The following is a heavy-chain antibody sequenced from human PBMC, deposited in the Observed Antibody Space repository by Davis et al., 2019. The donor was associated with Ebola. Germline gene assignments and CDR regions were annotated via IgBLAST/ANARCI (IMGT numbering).Heavy chain of an antibody. CDR2: LYYSGTS. V-gene: IGHV4-31*03. CDR1: GVSINSGGYY. J-gene: IGHJ4*02. D-gene: IGHD3-22*01. CDR3: GREESSYDSSGYFTTADF. Sequence: PSETLSLTCSVSGVSINSGGYYWTWIRQHPGKGLEWIGYLYYSGTSYYSPSLKSRVLMSADTSKNQFSLKLHSVTAADTGIYYCGREESSYDSSGYFTTADFWGQGTLVTVSS.